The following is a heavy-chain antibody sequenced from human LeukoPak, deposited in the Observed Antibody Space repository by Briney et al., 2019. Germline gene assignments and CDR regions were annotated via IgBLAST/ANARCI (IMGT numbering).Heavy chain of an antibody. D-gene: IGHD3-9*01. Sequence: GESLKIFCRGSGYSFTSYWLCWARQMRGQCLECMGISYPGDSDTRYSPSFQGQVTISADKSISTAYLQWSSLKASDTAMYYCARQRDILTDQGAGMDVWGQGTTVTVSS. CDR2: SYPGDSDT. V-gene: IGHV5-51*01. CDR3: ARQRDILTDQGAGMDV. CDR1: GYSFTSYW. J-gene: IGHJ6*02.